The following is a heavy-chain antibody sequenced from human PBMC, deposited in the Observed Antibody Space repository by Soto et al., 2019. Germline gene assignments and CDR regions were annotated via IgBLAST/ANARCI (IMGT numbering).Heavy chain of an antibody. V-gene: IGHV4-30-2*01. J-gene: IGHJ5*02. CDR3: ARGPRGIAAAFWFAP. D-gene: IGHD6-13*01. CDR1: GGTIINRGYY. CDR2: IYHSGST. Sequence: PSQALSVTVAVLGGTIINRGYYRSNIRKEPGKGREWIGHIYHSGSTYYNPSLKSRVTISVDRSKNQFSLKLSSVTAADTAVYYCARGPRGIAAAFWFAPWGQGTLVTVS.